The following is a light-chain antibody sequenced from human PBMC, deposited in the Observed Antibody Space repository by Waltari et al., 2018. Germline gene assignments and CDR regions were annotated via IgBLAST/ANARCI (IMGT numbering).Light chain of an antibody. V-gene: IGKV1-5*03. J-gene: IGKJ4*01. CDR2: KAS. Sequence: DIQMTQSPSTLSASIGDRVTITCRASQSISSWLAWYQQKPGKAPNLLIDKASTLQSGVPSRFSGSGSGTEFTLAISSLQPDDFATYYCQQYIKYPLTFGGGTKVEI. CDR1: QSISSW. CDR3: QQYIKYPLT.